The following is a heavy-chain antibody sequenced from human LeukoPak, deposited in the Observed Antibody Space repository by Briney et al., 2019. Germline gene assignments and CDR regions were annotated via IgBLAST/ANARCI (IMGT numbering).Heavy chain of an antibody. Sequence: ASVKVSCKASGYTFTSYAMNWVRQAPGQGLEWMGWINTNTGNPTYAQGFTGRFVFSLDTSVSTAYLQISSLKAEDTAVYYCARATYYYGSGSYYEFDYWGQGTLVTVSS. V-gene: IGHV7-4-1*02. D-gene: IGHD3-10*01. J-gene: IGHJ4*02. CDR1: GYTFTSYA. CDR3: ARATYYYGSGSYYEFDY. CDR2: INTNTGNP.